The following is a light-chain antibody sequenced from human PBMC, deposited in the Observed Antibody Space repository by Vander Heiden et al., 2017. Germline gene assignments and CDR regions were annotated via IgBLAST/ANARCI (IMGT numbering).Light chain of an antibody. Sequence: QSALTQPASVSGSPGPSITISCTGTSSDVGGYNYVSWYHQHPGKAPNLMIYDVSNRPSGVSNRFSGSKSGNTASLTISGLQAEDEADYYCSSYTSSSTPAVVFGGGTKLTGL. CDR2: DVS. CDR3: SSYTSSSTPAVV. CDR1: SSDVGGYNY. J-gene: IGLJ2*01. V-gene: IGLV2-14*01.